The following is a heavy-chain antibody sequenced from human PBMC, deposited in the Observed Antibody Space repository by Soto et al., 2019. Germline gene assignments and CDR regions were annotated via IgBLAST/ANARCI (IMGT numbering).Heavy chain of an antibody. CDR3: ARDCGGDCVQQP. Sequence: SETLSLTCTVSGGSISSSSYYWGWIRQPPGKGLEWIGSIYYSGSTYYNPSLKSRVTISVDTSKNQFSLKLSSVTAADTAVYYCARDCGGDCVQQPWGQGTLVTVSS. CDR1: GGSISSSSYY. D-gene: IGHD2-21*02. J-gene: IGHJ5*02. CDR2: IYYSGST. V-gene: IGHV4-39*01.